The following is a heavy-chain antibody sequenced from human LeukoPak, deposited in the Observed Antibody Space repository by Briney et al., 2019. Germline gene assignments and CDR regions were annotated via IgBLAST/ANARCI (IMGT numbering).Heavy chain of an antibody. J-gene: IGHJ4*02. Sequence: SETLSLTCTVSGGSISHYYWSWIRQPPGKGLEWIGEINHSGSTNYNPSLKSRVTISVDTSKNQFSLKLSSVTAADTAVYYCARGHSSGWYWGQGTLVTVSS. CDR1: GGSISHYY. D-gene: IGHD6-19*01. V-gene: IGHV4-34*01. CDR3: ARGHSSGWY. CDR2: INHSGST.